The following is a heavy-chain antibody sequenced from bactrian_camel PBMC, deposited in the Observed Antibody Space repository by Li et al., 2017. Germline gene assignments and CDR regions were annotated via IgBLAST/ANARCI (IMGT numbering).Heavy chain of an antibody. D-gene: IGHD4*01. J-gene: IGHJ4*01. CDR2: IHPSGRT. V-gene: IGHV3S53*01. Sequence: QLVESGGGPVQAGGSLKLSCALPGTMFSAFCMGWYRQRPGKEREGVAGIHPSGRTSYAASVQGRFTISKDDDKGILYLQMNNLKPEDTAVYRCAAGWDYGLPRPVYRFWGPGTQVTVS. CDR3: AAGWDYGLPRPVYRF. CDR1: GTMFSAFC.